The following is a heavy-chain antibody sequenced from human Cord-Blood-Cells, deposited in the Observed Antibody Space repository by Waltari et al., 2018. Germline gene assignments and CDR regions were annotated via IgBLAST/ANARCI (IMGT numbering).Heavy chain of an antibody. D-gene: IGHD6-6*01. CDR1: GFPFSSSW. CDR3: AYSSSS. V-gene: IGHV3-7*01. J-gene: IGHJ5*02. CDR2: IKQDGSEK. Sequence: EVQLVESGGGLVQPGGSLRLSCAASGFPFSSSWMSWVRQAPGKGLEWVANIKQDGSEKYYVDSVKGRFTISRDNAKNSLYLQMNSLRAEDTDVYYCAYSSSSWGQGTLVTVSS.